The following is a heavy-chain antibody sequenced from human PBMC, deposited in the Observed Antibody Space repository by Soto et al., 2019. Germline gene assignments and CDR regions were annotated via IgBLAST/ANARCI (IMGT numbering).Heavy chain of an antibody. CDR1: GFTFSSFA. D-gene: IGHD2-2*01. V-gene: IGHV3-23*01. CDR3: ASGLVGYCSSSSCHAYRFDP. J-gene: IGHJ5*02. Sequence: PGGSLRLSCAASGFTFSSFAMSWVRQAPGKGLEWVSAITGSGDATFYADSVRGRFTISRDNSKNTLYLQMNSLGAEDTALYYSASGLVGYCSSSSCHAYRFDPWGQGTLVTVSS. CDR2: ITGSGDAT.